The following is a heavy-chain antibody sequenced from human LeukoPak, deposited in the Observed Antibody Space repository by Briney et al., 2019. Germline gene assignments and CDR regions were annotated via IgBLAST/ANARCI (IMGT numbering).Heavy chain of an antibody. Sequence: GGSLRLSCAASGFTVSSNYMSWVRQAPGKGLEWVSVIYSGGSTYYADSVKGRFTISRDNSKNTLYLQMNRLRPEDTAVYYCARGTVTAPDYWGQGTLVTVSS. D-gene: IGHD2-21*02. J-gene: IGHJ4*02. V-gene: IGHV3-66*01. CDR2: IYSGGST. CDR3: ARGTVTAPDY. CDR1: GFTVSSNY.